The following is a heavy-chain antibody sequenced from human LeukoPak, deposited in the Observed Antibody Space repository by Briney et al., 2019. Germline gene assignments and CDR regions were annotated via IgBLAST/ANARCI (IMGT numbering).Heavy chain of an antibody. CDR1: GGSISSYY. CDR3: ARGAPTYYYDSSGYYHDAFDI. J-gene: IGHJ3*02. Sequence: SSETLSLTCTVSGGSISSYYWSWIRQPAGKGLERIGRIYTSGSTNYNPSLKSRVAMSVDTSKNQFSLKLSSVTAADTAVYYCARGAPTYYYDSSGYYHDAFDIWGKGTMAPVSS. D-gene: IGHD3-22*01. CDR2: IYTSGST. V-gene: IGHV4-4*07.